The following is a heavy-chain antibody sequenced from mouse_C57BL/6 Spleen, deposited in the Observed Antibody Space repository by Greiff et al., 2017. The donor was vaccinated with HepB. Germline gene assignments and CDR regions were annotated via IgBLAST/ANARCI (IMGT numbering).Heavy chain of an antibody. CDR3: ARIGWLLFYYAMDY. Sequence: VQLQQSGAELARPGASVKLSCKASGYTFTSYGISWVKQRTGQGLEWIGEIYPRSGNTYYNEKFKGKATLTADKSSSTAYMELRSLTSEDSAVYFCARIGWLLFYYAMDYWGQGTSVTVSS. CDR2: IYPRSGNT. CDR1: GYTFTSYG. V-gene: IGHV1-81*01. D-gene: IGHD2-3*01. J-gene: IGHJ4*01.